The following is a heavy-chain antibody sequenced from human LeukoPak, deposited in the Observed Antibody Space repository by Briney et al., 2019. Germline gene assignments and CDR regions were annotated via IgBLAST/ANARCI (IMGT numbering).Heavy chain of an antibody. J-gene: IGHJ5*02. D-gene: IGHD2-2*01. CDR2: IYPSGSA. V-gene: IGHV4-39*01. CDR3: ARQVVVPAASGWFDP. CDR1: GVSISSGGSY. Sequence: PSETLSLTCTVSGVSISSGGSYWGWIRQSPGKGLEWIGYIYPSGSAFYNPSLKSRVTISVDTSKNQFSLKLSSVTAADTAVYYCARQVVVPAASGWFDPWGQGTLVTVSS.